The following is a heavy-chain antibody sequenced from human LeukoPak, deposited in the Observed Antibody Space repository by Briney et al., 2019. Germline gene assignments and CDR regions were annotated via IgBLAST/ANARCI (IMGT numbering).Heavy chain of an antibody. J-gene: IGHJ4*02. D-gene: IGHD5-18*01. CDR3: ARGQLWLSAPTDY. V-gene: IGHV5-51*01. CDR1: GYSFTSYW. Sequence: GESLKISCKGSGYSFTSYWIGWVRQMPGKGLEWMGIVYPGDSDTRYSPSFQGQVTISADKSISTAYLQWSSLKASDTAMYYCARGQLWLSAPTDYWGQGTLVTVSS. CDR2: VYPGDSDT.